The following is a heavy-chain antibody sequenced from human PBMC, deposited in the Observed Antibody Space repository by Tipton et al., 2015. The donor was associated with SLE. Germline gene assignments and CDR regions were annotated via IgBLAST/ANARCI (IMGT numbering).Heavy chain of an antibody. Sequence: LRLSCTVSGGSINSGNYFWGWIRQPPGKGLEWHGSIYYSGKTYNNPALKTRLTFSMDTTRNQFSLKLSAGTAADTAMYYCARQRLHPGGDYFDYWGQGTLVTVSS. CDR3: ARQRLHPGGDYFDY. V-gene: IGHV4-39*07. CDR2: IYYSGKT. CDR1: GGSINSGNYF. D-gene: IGHD2-21*02. J-gene: IGHJ4*02.